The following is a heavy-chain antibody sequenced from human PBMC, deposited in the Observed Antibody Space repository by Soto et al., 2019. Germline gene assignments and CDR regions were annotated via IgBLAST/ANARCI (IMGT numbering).Heavy chain of an antibody. J-gene: IGHJ6*02. Sequence: PGGSLRLSCTASGFTFSSYGMHWVRQASGKGLEWVAVISYDGSNKYYADSVKGRLTISRDNSKNTLYLQMNSLRAEDTAVYYCAKDGMAIFGPHGMEVWGQGTTVTVSS. V-gene: IGHV3-30*18. CDR2: ISYDGSNK. D-gene: IGHD3-3*01. CDR1: GFTFSSYG. CDR3: AKDGMAIFGPHGMEV.